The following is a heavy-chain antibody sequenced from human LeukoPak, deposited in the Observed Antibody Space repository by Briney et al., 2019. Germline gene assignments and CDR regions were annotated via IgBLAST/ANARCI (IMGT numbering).Heavy chain of an antibody. CDR2: ISSGSNYI. V-gene: IGHV3-21*01. CDR3: ARSGYAFDY. J-gene: IGHJ4*02. D-gene: IGHD5-12*01. CDR1: GFSVSRDY. Sequence: GGSLRLSCAGSGFSVSRDYMSWVRQAPGKGLEWVSSISSGSNYIYYADSVKGRFTISRDNAKNSLYLQMNSLRAEDTAVYYCARSGYAFDYWGQGALVTVSS.